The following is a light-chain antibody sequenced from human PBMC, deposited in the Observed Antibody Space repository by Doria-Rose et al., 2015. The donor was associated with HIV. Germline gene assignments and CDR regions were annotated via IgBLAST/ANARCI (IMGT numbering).Light chain of an antibody. V-gene: IGKV3-20*01. CDR1: QSFSSTY. Sequence: TQSPGTLSLSPGERATLSCRASQSFSSTYLAWYQQKPGQAPSLLIHDGSTKATGIPDRFSASWSGTDFTLTINRLEPEDFALYYCHQYGTSWTFGQGTKVEI. J-gene: IGKJ1*01. CDR2: DGS. CDR3: HQYGTSWT.